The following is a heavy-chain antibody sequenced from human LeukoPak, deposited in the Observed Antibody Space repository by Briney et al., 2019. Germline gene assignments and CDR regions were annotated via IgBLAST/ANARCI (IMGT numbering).Heavy chain of an antibody. D-gene: IGHD4-17*01. CDR2: IYHSGST. J-gene: IGHJ4*02. Sequence: SETLSLTCAVSGGSISSSYWWNWVRQPPGKGLEWIGEIYHSGSTNYNPSLKSRVTISVDKSKNQFSLKLSSVTAADTAVYYCARGGDYSGYFDYWGQGTLVTVSS. CDR1: GGSISSSYW. V-gene: IGHV4-4*02. CDR3: ARGGDYSGYFDY.